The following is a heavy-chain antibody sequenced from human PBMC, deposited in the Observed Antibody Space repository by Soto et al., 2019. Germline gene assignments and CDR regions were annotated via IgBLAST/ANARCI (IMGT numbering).Heavy chain of an antibody. CDR1: GFTFSSYG. CDR3: AKPGIAAANYFDY. CDR2: ISYDGSNK. J-gene: IGHJ4*02. Sequence: GGSLRLSCAASGFTFSSYGMHWVRQAPGKGLEWVAVISYDGSNKYYADSVKGRFTISRDNSKNTLYLQTNSLRAEDTAVYYCAKPGIAAANYFDYWGQGTLVTVSS. D-gene: IGHD6-13*01. V-gene: IGHV3-30*18.